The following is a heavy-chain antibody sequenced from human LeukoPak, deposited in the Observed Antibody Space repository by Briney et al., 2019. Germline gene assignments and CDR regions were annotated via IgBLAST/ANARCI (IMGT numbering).Heavy chain of an antibody. J-gene: IGHJ5*01. D-gene: IGHD3-9*01. CDR2: KCGTSHSI. CDR3: ARDDDMLPEKRHGDS. Sequence: GGSLSLSCVVSVLTHCIYSTNGFPQSPEGGRECVSYKCGTSHSIYYAESVKGRFTISRDNANNSLYLQMNSLRDEDTAVYYCARDDDMLPEKRHGDSWGQGTLVTVSS. CDR1: VLTHCIYS. V-gene: IGHV3-48*02.